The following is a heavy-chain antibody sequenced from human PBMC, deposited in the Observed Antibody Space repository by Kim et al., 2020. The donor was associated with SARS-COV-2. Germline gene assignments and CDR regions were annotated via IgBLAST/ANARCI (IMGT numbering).Heavy chain of an antibody. CDR3: VSPSTPNQLRYFDWSPSDAFDI. CDR2: IYPGDSDT. D-gene: IGHD3-9*01. V-gene: IGHV5-51*01. CDR1: GYSFTSYW. Sequence: GESLKISCKGSGYSFTSYWIGWVRQMPGKGLEWMGIIYPGDSDTRYSPSFQGQVTISADKSISTAYLQWSSLKASDTAMYYCVSPSTPNQLRYFDWSPSDAFDIWGQGTMVTVSS. J-gene: IGHJ3*02.